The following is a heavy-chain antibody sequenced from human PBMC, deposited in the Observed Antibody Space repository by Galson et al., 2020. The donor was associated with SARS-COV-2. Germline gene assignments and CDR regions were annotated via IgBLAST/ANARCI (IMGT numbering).Heavy chain of an antibody. V-gene: IGHV4-59*01. Sequence: ETSETLSLTCSVSDVSMTSYYWSWIRQPPGKGLEWIGYISYSGSTSYNPSLRSRVTILVDLSKNQFSLNLSSVTAADTAVYYCARDPAPLYGDNYYYGMDVWGQGTTVTVSS. CDR1: DVSMTSYY. D-gene: IGHD4-17*01. J-gene: IGHJ6*02. CDR3: ARDPAPLYGDNYYYGMDV. CDR2: ISYSGST.